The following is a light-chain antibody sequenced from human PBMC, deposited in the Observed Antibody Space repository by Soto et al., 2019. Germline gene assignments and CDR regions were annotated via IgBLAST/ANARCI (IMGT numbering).Light chain of an antibody. CDR2: DAS. Sequence: EIVLTQSPGTLSLSPGKRATLSCRASQSISSSYLAWYQQKPGQAPRLLIYDASNRATGIPARFSGSGSGTDFTLTISSLEPEDFAVYYCQQRSNWPPRTFGQGTRLEIK. J-gene: IGKJ5*01. CDR3: QQRSNWPPRT. V-gene: IGKV3-11*01. CDR1: QSISSSY.